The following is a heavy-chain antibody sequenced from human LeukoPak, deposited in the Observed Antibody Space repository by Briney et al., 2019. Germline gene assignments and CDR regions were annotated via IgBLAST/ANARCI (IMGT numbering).Heavy chain of an antibody. V-gene: IGHV3-23*01. Sequence: GGSLRLSCTGSGFTFSSYGMSWVRQAPGKGLEWVSTISNSGGKTYYADSVRGRFTISRDNSKNTLYLQLNSLRVDDTAVYYCAKAPIAAAGIGWFDPWGQGTLVTVSS. CDR3: AKAPIAAAGIGWFDP. D-gene: IGHD6-13*01. J-gene: IGHJ5*02. CDR1: GFTFSSYG. CDR2: ISNSGGKT.